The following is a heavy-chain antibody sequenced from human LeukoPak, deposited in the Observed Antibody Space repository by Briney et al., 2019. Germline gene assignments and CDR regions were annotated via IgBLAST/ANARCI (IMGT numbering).Heavy chain of an antibody. CDR3: ATNPSLGRVTYNWFDP. D-gene: IGHD4-11*01. CDR2: IIPILGIA. V-gene: IGHV1-69*04. CDR1: GGTFSSYA. J-gene: IGHJ5*02. Sequence: SVTVSCKASGGTFSSYAISWVRQAPGQGLEWMGRIIPILGIANYAQKFQGRVTITADKSTSTAYMELSSLRSEDTAVYYCATNPSLGRVTYNWFDPWGQGTLVTVSS.